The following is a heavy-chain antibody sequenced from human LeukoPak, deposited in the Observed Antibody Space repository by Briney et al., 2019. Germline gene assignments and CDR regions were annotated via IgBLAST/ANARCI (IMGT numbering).Heavy chain of an antibody. J-gene: IGHJ5*02. D-gene: IGHD4-17*01. V-gene: IGHV4-4*07. CDR3: ARHGKYGDNWFDP. Sequence: PSETLSLTCTVSGGSISSYYWSWIWQPAGKGLEWIGRIYTSGSTNYNPSLKSRVTISVDTSKNQFSLKLSSVTAADTAVYYCARHGKYGDNWFDPWGQGTLVTVSS. CDR1: GGSISSYY. CDR2: IYTSGST.